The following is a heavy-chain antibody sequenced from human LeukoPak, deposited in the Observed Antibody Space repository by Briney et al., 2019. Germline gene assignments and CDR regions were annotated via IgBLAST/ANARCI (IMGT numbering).Heavy chain of an antibody. Sequence: GGSLRLSCAASGFTVSSNYVSWVRQAPGKGLEWVSVIYSGGSTYYADSVKGRFTISRDNSKNTLYLQMNSLRAEDTAVYYCAREGLGGYYYMDVWGKGTTVTISS. CDR3: AREGLGGYYYMDV. J-gene: IGHJ6*03. V-gene: IGHV3-53*01. D-gene: IGHD3-16*01. CDR1: GFTVSSNY. CDR2: IYSGGST.